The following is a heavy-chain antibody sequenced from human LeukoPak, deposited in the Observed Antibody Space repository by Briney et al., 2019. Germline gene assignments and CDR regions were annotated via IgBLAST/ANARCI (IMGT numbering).Heavy chain of an antibody. Sequence: GSLRLSCAASGFTFSDYYMNWIRQAPGKGLEWVSFITSSDSTTYYADSVKGRLTISRDNAKNSLFLQMNSLRAEDTAIYYCARARRKADWFDPWGQGTLVTVSS. D-gene: IGHD6-13*01. V-gene: IGHV3-11*04. J-gene: IGHJ5*02. CDR2: ITSSDSTT. CDR1: GFTFSDYY. CDR3: ARARRKADWFDP.